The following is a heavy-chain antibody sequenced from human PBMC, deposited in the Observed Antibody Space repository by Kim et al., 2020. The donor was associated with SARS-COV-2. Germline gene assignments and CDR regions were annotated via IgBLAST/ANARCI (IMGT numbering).Heavy chain of an antibody. CDR1: RDIFNTYA. D-gene: IGHD2-8*01. J-gene: IGHJ6*01. CDR3: ARDSMGPGNRGSVNGGAMD. Sequence: SVKVSCRPSRDIFNTYALNWVRQAPGQGLEWMGGISPVYGTPNYARKFQDRLTITADEATGTAYMEVRSLRSEDTAVYYCARDSMGPGNRGSVNGGAMD. V-gene: IGHV1-69*13. CDR2: ISPVYGTP.